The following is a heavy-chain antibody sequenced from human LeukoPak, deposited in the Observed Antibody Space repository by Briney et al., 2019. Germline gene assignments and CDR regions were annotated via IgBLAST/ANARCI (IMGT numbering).Heavy chain of an antibody. V-gene: IGHV3-23*01. CDR1: GFTFKTYA. Sequence: GSLRLSCAASGFTFKTYAMSWVRQAPGKGLEWVSAISGSGGSTYYADSVKGRFTISRDNSKNTLYLQMNSLRAEDTAVYYCAKFYLEWHYYYGMDVWGQGTTVTVSS. J-gene: IGHJ6*02. CDR2: ISGSGGST. CDR3: AKFYLEWHYYYGMDV. D-gene: IGHD3-3*01.